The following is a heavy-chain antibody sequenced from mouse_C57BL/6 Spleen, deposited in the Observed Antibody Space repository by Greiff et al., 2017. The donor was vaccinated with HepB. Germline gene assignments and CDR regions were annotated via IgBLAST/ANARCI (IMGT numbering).Heavy chain of an antibody. CDR1: GYTFTSYW. Sequence: VQLQQPGAELVKPGASVKLSCKASGYTFTSYWMQWVKQRPGQGLEWIGEIDPSDSYTNYNQKFKGKATLTVDTSSSTAYMQLSSLTSEDSAVYYCARIPHYYGSLYYFDYWGQGTTLTVSS. J-gene: IGHJ2*01. CDR2: IDPSDSYT. D-gene: IGHD1-1*01. CDR3: ARIPHYYGSLYYFDY. V-gene: IGHV1-50*01.